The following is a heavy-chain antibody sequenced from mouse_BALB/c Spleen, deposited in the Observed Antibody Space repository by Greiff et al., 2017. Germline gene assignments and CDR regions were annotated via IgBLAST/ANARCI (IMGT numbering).Heavy chain of an antibody. J-gene: IGHJ4*01. Sequence: EVHLVESGGGLVQPGGSMKLSCVASGFTFSNYWMNWVRQSPAKGLEWVAEIRLKSNNYATHYAESVKGRFTISRYDSKSSVYLQMNNLRAEDTGIYYCTYYRYDYSMDYWGQGTSGTVSS. CDR2: IRLKSNNYAT. V-gene: IGHV6-6*02. CDR1: GFTFSNYW. D-gene: IGHD2-14*01. CDR3: TYYRYDYSMDY.